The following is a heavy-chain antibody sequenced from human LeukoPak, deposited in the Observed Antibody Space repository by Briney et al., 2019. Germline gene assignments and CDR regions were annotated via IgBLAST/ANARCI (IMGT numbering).Heavy chain of an antibody. V-gene: IGHV3-74*01. CDR1: GFTFSSYW. D-gene: IGHD3-10*01. Sequence: GGSLRLSCAASGFTFSSYWMHWVRQAPGKGLVWVSRINSDGSSITYADSVKGRFTISRDNAKTTLYLQMNRLRAEATAVYYCAREFLAGSVGRGFDYWGQGSLVTVSS. J-gene: IGHJ4*02. CDR3: AREFLAGSVGRGFDY. CDR2: INSDGSSI.